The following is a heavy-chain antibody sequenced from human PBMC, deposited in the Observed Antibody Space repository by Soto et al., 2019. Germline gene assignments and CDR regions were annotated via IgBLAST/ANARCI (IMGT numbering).Heavy chain of an antibody. J-gene: IGHJ4*02. D-gene: IGHD2-15*01. CDR3: ARGYVGSWAHFDY. CDR2: ISDSSSKT. CDR1: GFTFGNYA. V-gene: IGHV3-23*01. Sequence: PGGSLRLSCSASGFTFGNYAMSWVRQAPGKGLEWVSSISDSSSKTYYADSVKGRFTISRDNSKNMLLLQLNTLRADDTAVYFCARGYVGSWAHFDYWGQGTQVTVSS.